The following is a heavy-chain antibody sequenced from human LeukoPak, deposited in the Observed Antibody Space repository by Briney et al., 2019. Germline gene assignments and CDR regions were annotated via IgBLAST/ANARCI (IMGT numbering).Heavy chain of an antibody. CDR1: GGSLSSYY. V-gene: IGHV4-4*07. CDR2: IHTNGNT. D-gene: IGHD1-1*01. J-gene: IGHJ4*02. Sequence: NPSETLSLTWTVSGGSLSSYYWSWIRQPAGKGLEWIGRIHTNGNTNYNPSLKSRVTMSVDTSKSQFSLKLTSVTAADTAVYYCAREIGNWNYIDYWGQGTLVTVSS. CDR3: AREIGNWNYIDY.